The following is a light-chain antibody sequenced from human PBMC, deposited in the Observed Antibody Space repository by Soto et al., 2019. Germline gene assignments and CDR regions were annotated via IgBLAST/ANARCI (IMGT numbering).Light chain of an antibody. CDR2: RIP. CDR1: QSVNSNY. J-gene: IGKJ5*01. Sequence: EIGMTQSPAALSVSGVERCTLSFRASQSVNSNYLPWYQQKPGQAPRLLIYRIPKRAPDIPARFSGSGSGTDFTLTISSLEPEDFAVYYCQQRSNWPPITFGQGTRLEIK. V-gene: IGKV3-11*01. CDR3: QQRSNWPPIT.